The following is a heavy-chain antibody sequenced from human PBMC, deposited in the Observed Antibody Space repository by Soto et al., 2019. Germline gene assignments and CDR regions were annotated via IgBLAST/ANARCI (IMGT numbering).Heavy chain of an antibody. V-gene: IGHV4-59*08. Sequence: QVQLQESGPGLVKPSETLSLTCTVSGGSISSYYWSWIRQPPGKGLEWIGYIYYSGSTNYSPSLKSRVTISVDTSKNQFSLKLSSVPAADTAVYYCARQGSYSLRDWGQGTLVTVSS. CDR2: IYYSGST. J-gene: IGHJ4*02. CDR1: GGSISSYY. D-gene: IGHD1-26*01. CDR3: ARQGSYSLRD.